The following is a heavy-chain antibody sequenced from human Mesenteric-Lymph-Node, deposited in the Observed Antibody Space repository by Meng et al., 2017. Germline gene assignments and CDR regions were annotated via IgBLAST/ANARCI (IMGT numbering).Heavy chain of an antibody. V-gene: IGHV6-1*01. CDR2: TCYRSNWYN. CDR1: GDSVYDNSVA. J-gene: IGHJ4*02. CDR3: SRGRNSGFDY. Sequence: SETLSLTCAISGDSVYDNSVAWNWIRQSPSRGLEWLGRTCYRSNWYNDYAVSVKSRLTINLDTAKSQFSLQLRSVTPDDTAVYYCSRGRNSGFDYWGQGTLVTVSS. D-gene: IGHD2-15*01.